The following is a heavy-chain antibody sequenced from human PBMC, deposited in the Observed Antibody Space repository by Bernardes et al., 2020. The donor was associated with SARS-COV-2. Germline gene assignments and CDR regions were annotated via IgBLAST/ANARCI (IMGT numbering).Heavy chain of an antibody. Sequence: VESLFLSCAASGFTFTSYALNWVRQAPGKGLEWVSTISGNAITTYYANSVRGRFTISRDNSKNTLYLQMHSLRAEDTATYYCAKRGKVAPAGTLTFDVWGQGTVVTVS. V-gene: IGHV3-23*01. J-gene: IGHJ3*01. D-gene: IGHD6-13*01. CDR2: ISGNAITT. CDR3: AKRGKVAPAGTLTFDV. CDR1: GFTFTSYA.